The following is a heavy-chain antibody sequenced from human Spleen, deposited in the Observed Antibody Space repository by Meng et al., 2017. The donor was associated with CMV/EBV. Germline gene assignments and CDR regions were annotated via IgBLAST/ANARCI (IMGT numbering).Heavy chain of an antibody. D-gene: IGHD3-3*01. V-gene: IGHV3-21*01. Sequence: GESLKISCAASGFTFSPYSMSWVRRAPGKGLEWVSFIDGSGAYIYYTDSVKGRFTISRDNARNSLYLQMDSLRAEDTALYYCAKGQGWSGFDFFDYWGQGTLVTVSS. CDR1: GFTFSPYS. J-gene: IGHJ4*02. CDR2: IDGSGAYI. CDR3: AKGQGWSGFDFFDY.